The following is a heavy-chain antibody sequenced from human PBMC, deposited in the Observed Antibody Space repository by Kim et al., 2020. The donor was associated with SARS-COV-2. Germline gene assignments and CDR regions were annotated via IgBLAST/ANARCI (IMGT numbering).Heavy chain of an antibody. Sequence: GGSLRLSCAASGFTFSSYAMSWVRQAPGKGLEWVSAISGSGGSTYYADSVKGRFTISRDNSKNTLYLQMNSLRAEDTAVYYCAKVPSFGWYLGYFDYWGQGTLVTVSS. V-gene: IGHV3-23*01. D-gene: IGHD6-19*01. J-gene: IGHJ4*02. CDR2: ISGSGGST. CDR3: AKVPSFGWYLGYFDY. CDR1: GFTFSSYA.